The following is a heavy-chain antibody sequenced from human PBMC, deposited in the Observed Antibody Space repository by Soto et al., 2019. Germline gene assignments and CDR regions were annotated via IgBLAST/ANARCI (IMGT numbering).Heavy chain of an antibody. CDR2: IYHSGTT. Sequence: SETLSLTCAVSGDSISSGYYWAWIRRPPGKGLEWIGSIYHSGTTYYNPSLKSRVTISVDTSRNQFSLKLSSVTAADSAVYYCARADNVGYYTYFGQGTLVTVSS. CDR1: GDSISSGYY. V-gene: IGHV4-38-2*01. CDR3: ARADNVGYYTY. J-gene: IGHJ4*02. D-gene: IGHD3-3*01.